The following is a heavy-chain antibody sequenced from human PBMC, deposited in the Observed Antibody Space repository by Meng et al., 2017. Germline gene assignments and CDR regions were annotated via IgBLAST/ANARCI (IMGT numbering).Heavy chain of an antibody. CDR3: ASWIYSCGWQ. V-gene: IGHV4/OR15-8*02. Sequence: SETLSLTCVVSGGSISSIDWWSWVRQPPGKGLEWIGEIYHGGDTNYNPSLKSRVTIAIDKSKNQFSLKLSSVTAADMAVYYCASWIYSCGWQWGQGALVTVSS. J-gene: IGHJ4*02. CDR2: IYHGGDT. CDR1: GGSISSIDW. D-gene: IGHD6-19*01.